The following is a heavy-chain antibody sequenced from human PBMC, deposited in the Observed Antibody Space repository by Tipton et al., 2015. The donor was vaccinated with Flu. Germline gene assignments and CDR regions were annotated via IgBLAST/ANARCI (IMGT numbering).Heavy chain of an antibody. Sequence: TLSLTCTVSGGSISRSSYYWGWIRQPPGKALEWIGSIYYTGSPYYNPSLRSRVTMSVDTSKNQSSLNLSSVTAADTAVYYCARDLAQWLPDHWGQGTLVTVSS. CDR2: IYYTGSP. D-gene: IGHD6-19*01. CDR1: GGSISRSSYY. V-gene: IGHV4-39*07. CDR3: ARDLAQWLPDH. J-gene: IGHJ4*02.